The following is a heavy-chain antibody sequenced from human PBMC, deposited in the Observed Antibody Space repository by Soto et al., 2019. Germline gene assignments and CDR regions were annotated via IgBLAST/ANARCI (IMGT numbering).Heavy chain of an antibody. Sequence: QVQLVQSGPEVKKTGTSVKVSCKASGGTFSSRAISWVRQAPGQGLEGMGGIIPVFGRVNYAEKFQDRVTMTADESTGTVYMELSSLRSEDTALYYCANSRGGTFLGYHGMDIWGQGTTVAVSS. D-gene: IGHD3-16*01. CDR2: IIPVFGRV. J-gene: IGHJ6*02. CDR1: GGTFSSRA. V-gene: IGHV1-69*01. CDR3: ANSRGGTFLGYHGMDI.